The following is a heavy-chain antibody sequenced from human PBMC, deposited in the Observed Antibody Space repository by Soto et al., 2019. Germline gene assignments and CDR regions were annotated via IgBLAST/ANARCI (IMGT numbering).Heavy chain of an antibody. CDR2: IYYSGST. Sequence: PSETLSLTCTVSGGSISSYYWSWIRQPPGKGLEWIGYIYYSGSTNYNPSLKSRVTISVDTSKNQFSLKLSSVTAADTAVYYCARQTGYYGSGSYYRHYYYGMDVWGQGTTVTVSS. V-gene: IGHV4-59*01. J-gene: IGHJ6*02. CDR3: ARQTGYYGSGSYYRHYYYGMDV. CDR1: GGSISSYY. D-gene: IGHD3-10*01.